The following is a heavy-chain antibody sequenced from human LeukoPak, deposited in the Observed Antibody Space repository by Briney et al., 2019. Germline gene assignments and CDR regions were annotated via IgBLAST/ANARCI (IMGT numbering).Heavy chain of an antibody. CDR1: GFTFSSYW. CDR2: IKQDGSEK. J-gene: IGHJ4*02. V-gene: IGHV3-7*01. D-gene: IGHD3-10*01. Sequence: GGSLRLSCAASGFTFSSYWMSWVRQAPGKGLEWVANIKQDGSEKYYVDSVKGRFTISRDNAKNSLYLQMNSLRAEDTAVYYCARAGLWFGDWLPYFDYWGQGTLVTVSS. CDR3: ARAGLWFGDWLPYFDY.